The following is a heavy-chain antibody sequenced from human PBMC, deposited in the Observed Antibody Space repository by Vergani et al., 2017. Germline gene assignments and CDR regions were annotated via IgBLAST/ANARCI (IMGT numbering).Heavy chain of an antibody. Sequence: EVQLVESGGGLIHPGGSLRLSCEGSGFSFSGYWMHWVRQSPEKGLVWVSRIKSDGSITNYADSVKGRFTISRDNAKNTLYLQMNSLRAEDTAVYYCARDSSNDFWSGYYTGIMVNWGQGTLVTVSS. J-gene: IGHJ4*02. CDR3: ARDSSNDFWSGYYTGIMVN. D-gene: IGHD3-3*01. CDR2: IKSDGSIT. V-gene: IGHV3-74*01. CDR1: GFSFSGYW.